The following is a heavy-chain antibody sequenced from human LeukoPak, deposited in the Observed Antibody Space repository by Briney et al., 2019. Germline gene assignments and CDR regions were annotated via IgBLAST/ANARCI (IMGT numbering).Heavy chain of an antibody. CDR3: ASGGSYYYDSSGYPRY. J-gene: IGHJ4*02. D-gene: IGHD3-22*01. V-gene: IGHV1-2*02. Sequence: ASVKVSCKASGYTFTGYYMHWVRQAPGQGLEWMGWINPNSGGTNYAQKFQGRVPMTRDTSISTAYMELSRLRSDDTAVYYCASGGSYYYDSSGYPRYWGQGTLVTVSS. CDR1: GYTFTGYY. CDR2: INPNSGGT.